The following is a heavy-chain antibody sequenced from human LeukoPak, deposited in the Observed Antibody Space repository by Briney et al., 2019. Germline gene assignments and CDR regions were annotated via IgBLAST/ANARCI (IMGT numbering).Heavy chain of an antibody. D-gene: IGHD6-19*01. CDR3: ARKQWVMYYFDS. CDR2: FYYSGST. V-gene: IGHV4-39*01. CDR1: GGSISISNYY. Sequence: TSGTLSLTXTVSGGSISISNYYWGWLRQPPGKGLEWIGSFYYSGSTYYNPSLKSRVTISVDTSKSQFSLKLSSVTAADTAIYYCARKQWVMYYFDSWGQRTLVTVSS. J-gene: IGHJ4*02.